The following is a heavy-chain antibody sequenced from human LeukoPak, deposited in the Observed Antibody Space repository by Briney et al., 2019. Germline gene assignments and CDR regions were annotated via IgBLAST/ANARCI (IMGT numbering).Heavy chain of an antibody. CDR1: GGTFSSYA. Sequence: GASVKVSCKASGGTFSSYAISWVRQAPGQGLEWMGGIIPIFGTANYAQKFHGRVTITTDESTSTAYMELISLRSEDMAVYYCARVLYSSGWYFDYWGQGTLVTVSS. CDR2: IIPIFGTA. J-gene: IGHJ4*02. D-gene: IGHD6-19*01. CDR3: ARVLYSSGWYFDY. V-gene: IGHV1-69*05.